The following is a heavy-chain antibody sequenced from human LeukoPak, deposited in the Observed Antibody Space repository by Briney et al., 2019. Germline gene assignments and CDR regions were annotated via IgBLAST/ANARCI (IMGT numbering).Heavy chain of an antibody. Sequence: GGSLRLSCAASGFTVSSNYMSWVRQAPGKGLEWVSVIYSGGSTYYADSVKGRFTISRDNSKNTLYLQKNSLRAEDTAVYYCARGNKPVTLDYWGQGTLVTVSS. CDR3: ARGNKPVTLDY. D-gene: IGHD1-14*01. CDR2: IYSGGST. J-gene: IGHJ4*02. V-gene: IGHV3-53*01. CDR1: GFTVSSNY.